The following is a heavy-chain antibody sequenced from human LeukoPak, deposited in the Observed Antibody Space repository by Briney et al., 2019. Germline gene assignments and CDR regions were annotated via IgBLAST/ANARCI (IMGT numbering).Heavy chain of an antibody. CDR2: IYYSGST. V-gene: IGHV4-59*01. J-gene: IGHJ6*03. CDR1: GGSISSYY. Sequence: PSETLSLTCTVSGGSISSYYWSWIRQPPGKGLEWIGYIYYSGSTNYHPSLKSRVTISVDTSKNQFSLKLSSVTAADTAVYYCARGVGTYYDFWSGYQDYMDVWGKGTTVTVSS. D-gene: IGHD3-3*01. CDR3: ARGVGTYYDFWSGYQDYMDV.